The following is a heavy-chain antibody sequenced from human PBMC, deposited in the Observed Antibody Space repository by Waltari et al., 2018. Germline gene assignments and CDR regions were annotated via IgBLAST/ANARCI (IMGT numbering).Heavy chain of an antibody. CDR2: IYYSGST. CDR1: GGSISSHY. CDR3: ARGTDYGVWYFDL. J-gene: IGHJ2*01. D-gene: IGHD4-17*01. V-gene: IGHV4-59*11. Sequence: QESGPGLVKPSETLSLTCTVSGGSISSHYWSWIRQPPGKGLEWIGYIYYSGSTNYNPSLKSRVTISVDTSKNQFSLKLSSVTAADTAVYYCARGTDYGVWYFDLWGRGTLVTVSS.